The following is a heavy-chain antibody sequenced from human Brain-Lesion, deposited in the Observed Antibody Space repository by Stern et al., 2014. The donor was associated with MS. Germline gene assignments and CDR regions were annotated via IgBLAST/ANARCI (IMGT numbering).Heavy chain of an antibody. Sequence: EVQLVESGGGLVQPGGSLRLSCAASGFTFSNYWMHWVRQAPGKGLVWVSRVNNDGGRTSYADSVKGRFTMSRDNAKNTLYLQMNSLRVEDTAIYYCARGERWFDSWGQGTLVTVSS. V-gene: IGHV3-74*02. J-gene: IGHJ5*01. CDR2: VNNDGGRT. D-gene: IGHD3-10*01. CDR3: ARGERWFDS. CDR1: GFTFSNYW.